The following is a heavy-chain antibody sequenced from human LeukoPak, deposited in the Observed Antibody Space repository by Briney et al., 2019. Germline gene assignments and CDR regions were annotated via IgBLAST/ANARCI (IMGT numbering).Heavy chain of an antibody. J-gene: IGHJ4*02. Sequence: SETLSLTCTVSGGSISPLYWSWIRQPPGKGLELIGYIYDSGAANYNPSLKSRVTLSVDTSKNQFSLKLSSVTAADTAVYYCARGGLAAKYYFDYWGQGTLVTVSS. CDR2: IYDSGAA. V-gene: IGHV4-59*11. CDR1: GGSISPLY. D-gene: IGHD3-3*02. CDR3: ARGGLAAKYYFDY.